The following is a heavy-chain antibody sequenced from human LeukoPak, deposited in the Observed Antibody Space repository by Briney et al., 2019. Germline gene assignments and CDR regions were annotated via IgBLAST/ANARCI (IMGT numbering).Heavy chain of an antibody. V-gene: IGHV4-59*12. J-gene: IGHJ4*02. Sequence: SETLSLTCTVSGGSISSYYWSWIRQPPGKGLEWIGYIYYSGSTNYNPSLKSRVTISVDTSKNQFSLKLSSVTAADTAVYYCASPRGSSGWYGYWGQGTLVTVSS. CDR2: IYYSGST. CDR1: GGSISSYY. CDR3: ASPRGSSGWYGY. D-gene: IGHD6-19*01.